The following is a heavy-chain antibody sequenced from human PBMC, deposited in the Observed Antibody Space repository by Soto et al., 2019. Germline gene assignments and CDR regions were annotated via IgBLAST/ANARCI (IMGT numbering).Heavy chain of an antibody. V-gene: IGHV6-1*01. CDR3: ARDNWNYALNWSDP. D-gene: IGHD1-7*01. CDR1: GDSVSSNSAA. Sequence: SQTLSLTCVISGDSVSSNSAAWNWIRQSPSRGLEWLGRTYYRSKWYNDYTVSVKSRITINPDTSKNKNSLQLNSVTPEDTAVYYCARDNWNYALNWSDPWGQGTLVTVSS. J-gene: IGHJ5*02. CDR2: TYYRSKWYN.